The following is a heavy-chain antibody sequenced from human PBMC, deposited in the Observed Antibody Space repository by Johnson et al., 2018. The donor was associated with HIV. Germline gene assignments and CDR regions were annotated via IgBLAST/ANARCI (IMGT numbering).Heavy chain of an antibody. CDR2: ISWNSGSI. CDR1: GFTFDDYA. Sequence: QLVESGGGLVQPGRSLRLSCAASGFTFDDYAMHWVRQAPGKGLEWVSGISWNSGSIGYADSVKGRFTISRDNSKNTLYLQMNSLRAEDTAVYYCARDGAQQLARDAFDIWGQGTMVTVSS. V-gene: IGHV3-9*01. CDR3: ARDGAQQLARDAFDI. J-gene: IGHJ3*02. D-gene: IGHD6-13*01.